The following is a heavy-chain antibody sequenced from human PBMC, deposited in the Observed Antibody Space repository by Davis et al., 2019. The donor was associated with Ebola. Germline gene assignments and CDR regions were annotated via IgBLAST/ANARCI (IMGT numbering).Heavy chain of an antibody. Sequence: ASVKVSCKASGYTFNNYGISWVRQAPGQGLEWMGWINAGNGNTKYSQKFQGRVTITRDTSASTAYMELSSLRSEDTAVYYCARGLEQWLVYDYWGQGTLVTVSS. CDR3: ARGLEQWLVYDY. CDR1: GYTFNNYG. CDR2: INAGNGNT. J-gene: IGHJ4*02. D-gene: IGHD6-19*01. V-gene: IGHV1-3*01.